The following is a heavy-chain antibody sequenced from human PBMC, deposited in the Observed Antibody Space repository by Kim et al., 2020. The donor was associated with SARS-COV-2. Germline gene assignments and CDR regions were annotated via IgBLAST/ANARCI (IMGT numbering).Heavy chain of an antibody. D-gene: IGHD3-16*01. CDR2: IGGDNDET. V-gene: IGHV1-18*04. J-gene: IGHJ5*02. Sequence: ASVKVSCKASGYTFGRYGISWVRQAPGQGFEWMGWIGGDNDETNYAQKFQGRVTLSTDTFTNIAYMELTSLRSDDTAVYYCARDWGMRIENDCFDPWGQGTLVIVS. CDR1: GYTFGRYG. CDR3: ARDWGMRIENDCFDP.